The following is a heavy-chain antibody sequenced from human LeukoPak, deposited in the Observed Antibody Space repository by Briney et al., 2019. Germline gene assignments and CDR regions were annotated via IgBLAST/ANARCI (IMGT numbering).Heavy chain of an antibody. CDR2: ISSSSSYI. Sequence: PGGSLRLSCAASGFTFSSYSMNWVRQAPGKGLEWVSSISSSSSYIYYADSVKGRFTISRDNAKNSLYLQMNSLRAEDTAVYYCARHNTAMVTFDYWGQGTLVTVSS. J-gene: IGHJ4*02. V-gene: IGHV3-21*01. CDR1: GFTFSSYS. CDR3: ARHNTAMVTFDY. D-gene: IGHD5-18*01.